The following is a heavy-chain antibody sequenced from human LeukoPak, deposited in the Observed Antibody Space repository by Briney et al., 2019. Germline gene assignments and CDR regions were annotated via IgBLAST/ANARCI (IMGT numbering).Heavy chain of an antibody. CDR2: ISSSSSTI. V-gene: IGHV3-48*01. J-gene: IGHJ4*02. CDR3: ARDGDFWSGYPFFDY. D-gene: IGHD3-3*01. CDR1: GFTFSSYS. Sequence: GGSLRLSXAASGFTFSSYSMNWLRQAPGKGLEWVSSISSSSSTIYYADSVKGRFTISRDNAKNSLYLQMNSLRAEDTAVYYCARDGDFWSGYPFFDYWGQGTLVTVSS.